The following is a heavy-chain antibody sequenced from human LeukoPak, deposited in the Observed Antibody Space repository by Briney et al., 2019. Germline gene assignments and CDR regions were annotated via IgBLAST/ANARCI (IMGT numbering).Heavy chain of an antibody. CDR1: GGSISSHY. CDR2: IYYSGST. CDR3: ARGGTTVTPGLLWFDP. D-gene: IGHD4-17*01. Sequence: SETLSLNCSVSGGSISSHYWSWIRQPPVKGLERIGYIYYSGSTKYNSSLKSRVTISVDTSKNQFSLKLSSVTAADTAVYYCARGGTTVTPGLLWFDPWGQGTLVTVSS. V-gene: IGHV4-59*11. J-gene: IGHJ5*02.